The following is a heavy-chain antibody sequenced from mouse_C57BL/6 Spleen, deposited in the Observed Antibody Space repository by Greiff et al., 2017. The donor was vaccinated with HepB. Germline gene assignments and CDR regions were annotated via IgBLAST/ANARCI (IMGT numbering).Heavy chain of an antibody. V-gene: IGHV10-1*01. CDR2: IRSKSNNYAT. D-gene: IGHD2-2*01. Sequence: EVQVVESGGGLVQPKGSLKLSCAASGFSFNTYAMNWVRQAPGKGLEWVARIRSKSNNYATYYADSVKDRFTISRDDSESMLYLQMNNLKTEDTAMYYCVRHGYDAWFACWGQGTLVTVSA. CDR3: VRHGYDAWFAC. CDR1: GFSFNTYA. J-gene: IGHJ3*01.